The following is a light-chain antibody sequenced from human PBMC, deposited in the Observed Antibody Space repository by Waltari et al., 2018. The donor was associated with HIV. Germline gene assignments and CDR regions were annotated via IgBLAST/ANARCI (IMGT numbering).Light chain of an antibody. CDR1: SSNIGAGYD. J-gene: IGLJ1*01. Sequence: QSVLTQPPSVSGAPGQRVTISCTGSSSNIGAGYDVHWSQQLPGTAPKVLIYGNNNRPSGVPDRFSGSKSGTSASLAITGLQAEDEADYYCQSYDMSLSALYVFGTGTKVTVL. V-gene: IGLV1-40*01. CDR3: QSYDMSLSALYV. CDR2: GNN.